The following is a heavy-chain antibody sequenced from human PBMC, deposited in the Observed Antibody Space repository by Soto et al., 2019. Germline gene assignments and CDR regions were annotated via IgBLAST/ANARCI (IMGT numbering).Heavy chain of an antibody. D-gene: IGHD3-9*01. Sequence: GGSLRLSCAASGFTFSSYWMHWVRQAPGKGLVWVSRINSDGSSTSYADSVKGRFTISRDNAKNTLYLQMNSLRAEDTAVYYCARVVGETYYDILTGYYFYYYYMDVWGKGTTVTVSS. J-gene: IGHJ6*03. V-gene: IGHV3-74*01. CDR2: INSDGSST. CDR3: ARVVGETYYDILTGYYFYYYYMDV. CDR1: GFTFSSYW.